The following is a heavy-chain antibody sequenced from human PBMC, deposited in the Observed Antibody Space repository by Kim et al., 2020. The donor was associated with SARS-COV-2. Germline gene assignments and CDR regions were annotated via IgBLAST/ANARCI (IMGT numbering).Heavy chain of an antibody. D-gene: IGHD3-3*01. V-gene: IGHV3-11*01. J-gene: IGHJ6*03. Sequence: GGSLRLSCAASGFTFSDYYMSWIRQAPGKGLEWVSYISSSGSTIYYADSVKGRFTISRDNAKNSLYLQMNSLRAEDTAVYYCARVGGFDTYYDFWSGRYLYGHYMDVWGKGTTVTVSS. CDR2: ISSSGSTI. CDR1: GFTFSDYY. CDR3: ARVGGFDTYYDFWSGRYLYGHYMDV.